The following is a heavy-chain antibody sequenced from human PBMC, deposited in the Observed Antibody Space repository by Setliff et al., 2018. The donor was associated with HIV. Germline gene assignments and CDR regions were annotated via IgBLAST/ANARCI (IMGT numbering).Heavy chain of an antibody. CDR2: ISAYNGNT. J-gene: IGHJ6*02. CDR3: ARGNTAMVYPYYYGMDV. D-gene: IGHD5-18*01. CDR1: GYTFINYG. Sequence: ASVKVSCKASGYTFINYGISWVRQAPGQGLEWMGWISAYNGNTNYAQQLQGRVTMTTDTSTSTAYMELRSLRSEDAAVYYCARGNTAMVYPYYYGMDVWGQGTTVTVSS. V-gene: IGHV1-18*01.